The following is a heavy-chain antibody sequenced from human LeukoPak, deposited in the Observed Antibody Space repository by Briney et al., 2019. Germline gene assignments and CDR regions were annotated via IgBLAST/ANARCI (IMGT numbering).Heavy chain of an antibody. CDR3: AREWGRIAVAGGPGY. J-gene: IGHJ4*02. D-gene: IGHD6-19*01. V-gene: IGHV3-33*01. Sequence: GGSLRLSCEVSGFIFSNYGMHWVRQAPGKGLEWVALVWYDGRTKFHANSVRGRFTISRDNSANTLYLQMSSLRVEDTAVYYCAREWGRIAVAGGPGYWGQGALVTVSS. CDR1: GFIFSNYG. CDR2: VWYDGRTK.